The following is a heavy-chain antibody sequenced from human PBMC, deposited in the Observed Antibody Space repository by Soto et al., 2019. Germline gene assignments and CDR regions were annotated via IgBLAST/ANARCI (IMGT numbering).Heavy chain of an antibody. V-gene: IGHV3-23*01. D-gene: IGHD4-17*01. Sequence: EAQLLESGGGLVQPGGSLRLSCAASGFTFSSYAMSWVRQAPGKGLEWVSAISGSGGSTYYADSVKGRFTISRDNSKNTLYLQMNSLRPVDTALYSSAKHFGPYGSGGWSTYWGQGTLVTVCS. CDR2: ISGSGGST. CDR3: AKHFGPYGSGGWSTY. CDR1: GFTFSSYA. J-gene: IGHJ4*02.